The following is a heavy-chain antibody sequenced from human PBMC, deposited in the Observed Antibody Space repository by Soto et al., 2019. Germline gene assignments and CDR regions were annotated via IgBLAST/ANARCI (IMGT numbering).Heavy chain of an antibody. CDR1: GYTFTSYD. CDR3: ALGMTTGTTQPWYYYMDV. J-gene: IGHJ6*03. CDR2: MNPNSGNT. V-gene: IGHV1-8*01. D-gene: IGHD4-17*01. Sequence: ASVKVSCKASGYTFTSYDINWVRQATGQGLEWMGWMNPNSGNTGYAQKFQGRVTMTRNTSISTAYIELSSLRSEDTAVYYCALGMTTGTTQPWYYYMDVWGKGTTVTVSS.